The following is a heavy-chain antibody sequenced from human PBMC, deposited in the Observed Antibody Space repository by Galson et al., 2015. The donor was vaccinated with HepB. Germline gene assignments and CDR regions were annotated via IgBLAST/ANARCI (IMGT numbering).Heavy chain of an antibody. CDR1: GFSLSTSGVG. Sequence: PALVKPTQTLTLTCTVSGFSLSTSGVGVGWIRQPPGKALEWLALIYWDDDKRYSPSLKSRLTITKDTSKNQVVLTMTNMDPVDTATYYCARACRGGSYAFFHLGLSPNFDYWGQGTLVTVSS. D-gene: IGHD1-26*01. CDR3: ARACRGGSYAFFHLGLSPNFDY. CDR2: IYWDDDK. V-gene: IGHV2-5*02. J-gene: IGHJ4*02.